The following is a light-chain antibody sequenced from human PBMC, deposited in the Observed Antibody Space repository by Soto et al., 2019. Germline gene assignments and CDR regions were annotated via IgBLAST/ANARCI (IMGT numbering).Light chain of an antibody. Sequence: QSALTQPASVSASPGQSITISCTGTSSDVGKYNLVSWYQQHPDKAPKLMIYEDIERPSGVSNRFSGSKSGNTASLTISGLQTEDEADYYCCSYAGGTSVVFGGGTKLTVL. CDR1: SSDVGKYNL. CDR3: CSYAGGTSVV. V-gene: IGLV2-23*01. CDR2: EDI. J-gene: IGLJ2*01.